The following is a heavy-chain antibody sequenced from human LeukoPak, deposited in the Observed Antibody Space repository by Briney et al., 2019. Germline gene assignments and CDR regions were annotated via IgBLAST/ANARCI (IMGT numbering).Heavy chain of an antibody. J-gene: IGHJ4*02. CDR2: IIPILGIA. CDR3: ASQNTNYYDSSGYSGHFDY. Sequence: SVKVSCKASGGTFSSYAISWVRQAPGQGLEWMGRIIPILGIANYAQKFQGRVTITADKSTSTAYTELSSLRSEDTAVYYCASQNTNYYDSSGYSGHFDYWGQGTLVTVSS. V-gene: IGHV1-69*04. D-gene: IGHD3-22*01. CDR1: GGTFSSYA.